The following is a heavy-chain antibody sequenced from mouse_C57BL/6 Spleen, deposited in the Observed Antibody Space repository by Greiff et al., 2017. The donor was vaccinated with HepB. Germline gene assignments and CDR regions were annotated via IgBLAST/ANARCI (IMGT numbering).Heavy chain of an antibody. V-gene: IGHV1-80*01. CDR2: IYPGDGDT. CDR1: GYAFSSYW. CDR3: ARLITTVVDYAMDY. D-gene: IGHD1-1*01. J-gene: IGHJ4*01. Sequence: QVQLQQSGAELVKPGASVKISCKASGYAFSSYWMNWVKQRPGKGLEWIGQIYPGDGDTNYNGKFKGKATLTADKSSSTAYMQLSSLTTEDSAVYYCARLITTVVDYAMDYWGQGTSVTVSS.